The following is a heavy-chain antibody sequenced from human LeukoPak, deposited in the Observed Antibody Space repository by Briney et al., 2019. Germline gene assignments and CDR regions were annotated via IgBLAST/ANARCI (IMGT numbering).Heavy chain of an antibody. D-gene: IGHD3-22*01. J-gene: IGHJ4*02. CDR3: ARGDSSGYYYVWFGY. V-gene: IGHV1-2*02. CDR2: INPNSGGT. CDR1: VYSFTGYY. Sequence: ASVKVSCKASVYSFTGYYMHWVRQAPGQGLEWMGWINPNSGGTNYAQKFQGRVTMTRDTSISTAYMELSRLRSDDTAVYYCARGDSSGYYYVWFGYWGQGTLVTVSS.